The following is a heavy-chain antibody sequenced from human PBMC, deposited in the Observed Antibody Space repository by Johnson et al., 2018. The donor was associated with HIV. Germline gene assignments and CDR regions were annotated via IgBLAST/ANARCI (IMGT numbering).Heavy chain of an antibody. CDR2: IWYDGSNK. CDR1: GFTFSSYG. V-gene: IGHV3-33*06. D-gene: IGHD1-7*01. Sequence: QVQLVESGGGVVQPGRSLRLSCAASGFTFSSYGMHWVRQAPGKGLEWVAVIWYDGSNKYYADSVKGRFTISRDNSKNTLYLQMNSLRAEDTALYYCEKDQELGIPIGAFDMWGQGTMVTVSS. CDR3: EKDQELGIPIGAFDM. J-gene: IGHJ3*02.